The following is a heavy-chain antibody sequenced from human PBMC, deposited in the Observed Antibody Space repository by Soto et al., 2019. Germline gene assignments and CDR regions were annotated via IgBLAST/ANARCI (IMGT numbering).Heavy chain of an antibody. J-gene: IGHJ6*02. D-gene: IGHD4-17*01. CDR2: ISYDGSNK. CDR3: AKAYTYGDDYGMDV. V-gene: IGHV3-30*18. CDR1: GFTFSSYG. Sequence: QVQLVESGGGVVQPGRSLRLSCAASGFTFSSYGMHWVRQAPGKGLEWVAVISYDGSNKYYADSVKGRFTISRDNSKNTLYLQRNSLRAEETAVYYCAKAYTYGDDYGMDVWGQGTTVTVSS.